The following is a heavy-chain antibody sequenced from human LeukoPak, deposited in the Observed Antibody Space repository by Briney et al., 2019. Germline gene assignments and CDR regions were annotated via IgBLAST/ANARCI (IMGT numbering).Heavy chain of an antibody. CDR3: ARLSYYDSSGYWGADY. CDR2: ISAYNGNT. V-gene: IGHV1-18*01. D-gene: IGHD3-22*01. CDR1: GYTFTSYG. J-gene: IGHJ4*02. Sequence: ASVKVSCKASGYTFTSYGISWVRQAPGQGLEWMGWISAYNGNTNYAQKLQGRVTMTTDTSTSTACMELRSLRSDDTAVYYCARLSYYDSSGYWGADYWGQGTLVTVSS.